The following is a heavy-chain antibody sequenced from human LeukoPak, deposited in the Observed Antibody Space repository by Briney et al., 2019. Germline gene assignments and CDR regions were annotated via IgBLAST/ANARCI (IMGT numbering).Heavy chain of an antibody. D-gene: IGHD5-24*01. CDR1: GGSISSYY. V-gene: IGHV4-59*01. CDR2: IYYSGST. J-gene: IGHJ4*02. CDR3: ARVGDFRDGYYYFDY. Sequence: SETLSLTCTVSGGSISSYYWSWIRQPPGKGLEWIGYIYYSGSTNYNPSLKSRVNISVDTSKNQFSLQLSSVTAADTAVYYCARVGDFRDGYYYFDYWGQGTLVTVSS.